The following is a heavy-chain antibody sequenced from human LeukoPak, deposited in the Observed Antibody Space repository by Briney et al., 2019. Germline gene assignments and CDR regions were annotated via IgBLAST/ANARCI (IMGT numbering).Heavy chain of an antibody. J-gene: IGHJ4*02. D-gene: IGHD3-22*01. CDR3: ARVYYYDSSGYYCRYFDY. V-gene: IGHV4-34*01. Sequence: PSETLSLTCAVYGGSFSGYYWSWIRQPPGKGLEWIGEINHSGSTNYNPSLKSRVTISVDTSKNQFSLKLSSVTAADTAVYYCARVYYYDSSGYYCRYFDYWGQGTLVTVSS. CDR2: INHSGST. CDR1: GGSFSGYY.